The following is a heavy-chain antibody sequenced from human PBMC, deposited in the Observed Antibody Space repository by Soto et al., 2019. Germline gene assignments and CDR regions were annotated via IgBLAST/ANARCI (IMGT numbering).Heavy chain of an antibody. Sequence: QVQLVQSGAEVKKPGSSVKVSCKASGGTFSSYAISWVRQAPGQGLEWMGGIIPIFGTANYAQKFQARVTITADESTSTAYLELSSLRSADTAVYYCARDLVGGSGSHHPGYWGQGTLVTVSS. CDR3: ARDLVGGSGSHHPGY. D-gene: IGHD3-10*01. J-gene: IGHJ4*02. V-gene: IGHV1-69*01. CDR2: IIPIFGTA. CDR1: GGTFSSYA.